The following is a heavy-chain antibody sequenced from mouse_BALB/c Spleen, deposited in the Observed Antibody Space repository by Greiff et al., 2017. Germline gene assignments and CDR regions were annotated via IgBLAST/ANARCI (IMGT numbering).Heavy chain of an antibody. CDR3: ARDYYGSSYAWFAY. D-gene: IGHD1-1*01. Sequence: EVMLVESGPSLVKPSQTLSLTCSVTGDSITSGYWNWIRKFPGNKLEYMGYISYSGSTYYNPSLKSRISITRDTSKNQYYLQLNSVTTEDTATYYCARDYYGSSYAWFAYWGQGTLVTVSA. V-gene: IGHV3-8*02. CDR1: GDSITSGY. CDR2: ISYSGST. J-gene: IGHJ3*01.